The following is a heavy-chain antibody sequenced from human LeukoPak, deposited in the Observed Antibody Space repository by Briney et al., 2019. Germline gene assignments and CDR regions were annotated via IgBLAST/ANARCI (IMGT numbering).Heavy chain of an antibody. V-gene: IGHV4-59*01. J-gene: IGHJ6*02. CDR1: GGSISSYY. CDR3: ARESFYYYDLDV. CDR2: IYYSGST. D-gene: IGHD3-10*01. Sequence: PSETLSLTCTVSGGSISSYYWSWIRKPPGKGLEWIGHIYYSGSTNYNPSLKSRVTISVDTSKNQFSLKLSSVTAADTAVYYCARESFYYYDLDVWGQGTTATVSS.